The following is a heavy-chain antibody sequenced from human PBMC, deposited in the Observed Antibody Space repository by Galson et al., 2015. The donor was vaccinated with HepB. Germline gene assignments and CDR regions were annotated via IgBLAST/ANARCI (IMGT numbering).Heavy chain of an antibody. V-gene: IGHV3-21*01. Sequence: SLRLSCAASGFTFSSYSMNWVRQAPGKGLEWVSSISSSSSYIYYADSVKGRFTISRDNAKNSLYLQMNSLRAEDTAVYYCARDPSYQQYGMDVWGQGTTVTVSS. D-gene: IGHD2-2*01. CDR3: ARDPSYQQYGMDV. CDR1: GFTFSSYS. J-gene: IGHJ6*02. CDR2: ISSSSSYI.